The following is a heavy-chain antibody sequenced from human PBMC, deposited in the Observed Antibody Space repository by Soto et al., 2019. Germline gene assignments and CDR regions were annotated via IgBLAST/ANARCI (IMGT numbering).Heavy chain of an antibody. V-gene: IGHV1-69*01. D-gene: IGHD3-10*01. CDR3: ARDGSGSGRRGYYGMDV. CDR2: IIPIFGTA. J-gene: IGHJ6*02. CDR1: GGTFSSYA. Sequence: QVQLVQSGAEVKKPGSSVKVSCKASGGTFSSYAISWVRQAPGQGLEWTGGIIPIFGTANYAQTLQGRVTITADESTSTAYIELSGMGSEDTAVYYCARDGSGSGRRGYYGMDVWGQGTTVTVSS.